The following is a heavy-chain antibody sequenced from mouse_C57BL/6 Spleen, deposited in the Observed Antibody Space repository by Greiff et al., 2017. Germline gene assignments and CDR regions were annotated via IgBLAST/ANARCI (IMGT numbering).Heavy chain of an antibody. CDR2: IWSGGST. CDR1: GFSLTSYG. Sequence: VQRVESGPGLVQPSQSLSITCTVSGFSLTSYGVHWVRQSPGKGLEWLGVIWSGGSTDYNAAFISRLSISKDNSKSQVFFKMNSLQADDSAIYYCARKKGNSGTYAMDYWGQGTSVTVSS. J-gene: IGHJ4*01. D-gene: IGHD3-2*02. V-gene: IGHV2-2*01. CDR3: ARKKGNSGTYAMDY.